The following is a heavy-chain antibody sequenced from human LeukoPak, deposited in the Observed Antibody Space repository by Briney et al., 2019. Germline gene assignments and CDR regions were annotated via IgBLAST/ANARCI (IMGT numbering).Heavy chain of an antibody. D-gene: IGHD5-18*01. CDR3: ARNWRVYNYAQEEYYYYGMDV. V-gene: IGHV4-59*01. CDR2: IYHSGST. J-gene: IGHJ6*02. CDR1: GGSISTYY. Sequence: SETLSLTCTVSGGSISTYYWNWIRQPPGKGLEWIGYIYHSGSTNYNPSLQSRVTISVDTSKNQFSLNLNSVTAADTAVYYCARNWRVYNYAQEEYYYYGMDVWGQGTTVTVSS.